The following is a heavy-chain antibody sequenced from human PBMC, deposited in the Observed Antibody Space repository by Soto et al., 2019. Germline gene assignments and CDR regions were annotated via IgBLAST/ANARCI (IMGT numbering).Heavy chain of an antibody. V-gene: IGHV3-30*03. D-gene: IGHD6-13*01. Sequence: QVQLVESGGAVVQPGMSLRLSCTTSGFTFSTYGMHWVHQAPGKGLEWVAGISSDGRNQYYADSVKGRFTISRDNSKNTLYLEMNSLRSEDTALYYCAEVGYGRPGNDYWGQGTLVSVSS. CDR2: ISSDGRNQ. J-gene: IGHJ4*02. CDR1: GFTFSTYG. CDR3: AEVGYGRPGNDY.